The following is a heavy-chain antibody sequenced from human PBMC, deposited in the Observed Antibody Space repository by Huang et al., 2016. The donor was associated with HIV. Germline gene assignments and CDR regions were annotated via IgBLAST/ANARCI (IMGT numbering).Heavy chain of an antibody. CDR1: GYTFTTYD. CDR2: MKPNKGKA. D-gene: IGHD6-13*01. CDR3: ARGRLDTSSWYDLFLSKNDAFDI. J-gene: IGHJ3*02. V-gene: IGHV1-8*03. Sequence: QVQLVQSGAEVKKPGASVNVSCEASGYTFTTYDIKWVRQATGQGVEWMGWMKPNKGKAGYAKKFQGRDTITRNTARSTAYMELSSLRSEDTAVYYCARGRLDTSSWYDLFLSKNDAFDIWGQGTMVTVSS.